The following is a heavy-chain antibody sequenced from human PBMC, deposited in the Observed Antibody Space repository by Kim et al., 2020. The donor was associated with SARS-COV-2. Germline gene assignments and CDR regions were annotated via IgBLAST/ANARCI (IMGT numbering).Heavy chain of an antibody. J-gene: IGHJ4*02. Sequence: SETLSLTCTVSGGSISSSSYYWGWIRQPPGKGLEWIGSIYYSGSTYYNPSLKSRVTISVDTSKNQFSLKLSSVTAADTAVYYCARPPHFDYWGQGTLVTVSS. CDR3: ARPPHFDY. CDR2: IYYSGST. CDR1: GGSISSSSYY. V-gene: IGHV4-39*01.